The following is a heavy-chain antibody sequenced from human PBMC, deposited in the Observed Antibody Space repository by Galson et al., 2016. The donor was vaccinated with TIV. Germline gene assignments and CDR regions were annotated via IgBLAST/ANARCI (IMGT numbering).Heavy chain of an antibody. J-gene: IGHJ4*02. CDR3: AKVDSYGSGGFVDF. D-gene: IGHD3-10*01. V-gene: IGHV3-23*01. CDR2: ISGRGDSI. Sequence: SLRLSCAASGFTFTSYGMSWVRQAPGKGLEWASTISGRGDSIYYAKSVKGRFTISRDNSKNMQYLQMNSLEAEDTALYYCAKVDSYGSGGFVDFWGQGTPVTVSS. CDR1: GFTFTSYG.